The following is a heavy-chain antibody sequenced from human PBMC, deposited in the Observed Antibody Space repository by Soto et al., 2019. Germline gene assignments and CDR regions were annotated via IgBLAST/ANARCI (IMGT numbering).Heavy chain of an antibody. CDR3: TTHEEGAPWAGGFDS. Sequence: AGGSPRLSCAASGFRFRTRAMSWVRQAPGKGLEWVASIRPGGDSTYYADSVKGRFAVSRDNSNVTLYLQMDSLRVEDTAIYYCTTHEEGAPWAGGFDSWGQGTLVTVSS. D-gene: IGHD1-26*01. CDR2: IRPGGDST. J-gene: IGHJ5*01. V-gene: IGHV3-23*01. CDR1: GFRFRTRA.